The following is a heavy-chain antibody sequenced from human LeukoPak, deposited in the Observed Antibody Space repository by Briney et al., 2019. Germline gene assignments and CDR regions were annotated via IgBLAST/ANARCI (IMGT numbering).Heavy chain of an antibody. D-gene: IGHD3-3*01. CDR2: IKQDGSEK. CDR1: GFTFSSYW. V-gene: IGHV3-7*01. CDR3: AREHDFWSGYIDY. Sequence: GGSLRLSCAASGFTFSSYWMSWVRQAPGKGLEWVANIKQDGSEKYYVDSVKGRFTISRDNAKSSLYLQMNSLRAEDTAVYYCAREHDFWSGYIDYWGQGTLVTVSS. J-gene: IGHJ4*02.